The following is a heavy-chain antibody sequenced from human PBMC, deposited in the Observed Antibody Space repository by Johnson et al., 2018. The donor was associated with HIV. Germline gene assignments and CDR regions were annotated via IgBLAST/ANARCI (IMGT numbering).Heavy chain of an antibody. J-gene: IGHJ3*02. CDR2: ISYDGSNK. D-gene: IGHD2-15*01. CDR3: ARACSGGSCYEEKSPDAFDI. V-gene: IGHV3-30*04. Sequence: QLVESGGGVVQPGRSLRLSCAASGFTFSSYAMHWVRQAPGKGLEWVAVISYDGSNKYYADSVKGRFTISRDNSKNTLYLQMNSLRAEDTAVYYCARACSGGSCYEEKSPDAFDIWGQGTMVTVSS. CDR1: GFTFSSYA.